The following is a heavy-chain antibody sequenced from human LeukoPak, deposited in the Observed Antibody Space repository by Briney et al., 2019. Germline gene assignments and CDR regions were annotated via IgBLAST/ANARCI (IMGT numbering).Heavy chain of an antibody. CDR3: ARDEHGDFQGFDY. Sequence: SETLSLTCTVSGGSISSSSYYWGWIRQPPGKGLEWIGSIYYSGSTYYNPSLKSRVTISVDTSKNQFSLKLSSVTAADTAVYYCARDEHGDFQGFDYWGQGTRVTVSS. CDR2: IYYSGST. CDR1: GGSISSSSYY. D-gene: IGHD4-17*01. V-gene: IGHV4-39*07. J-gene: IGHJ4*02.